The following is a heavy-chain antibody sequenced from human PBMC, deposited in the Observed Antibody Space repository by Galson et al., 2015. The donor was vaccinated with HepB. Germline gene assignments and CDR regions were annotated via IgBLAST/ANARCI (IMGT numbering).Heavy chain of an antibody. CDR2: INPSGGST. D-gene: IGHD3-22*01. CDR1: GSTFTSYY. J-gene: IGHJ5*02. V-gene: IGHV1-46*01. CDR3: ARDPRGYYDSSGYVNGFDP. Sequence: QSGAEVTKPGAPVKVSCKASGSTFTSYYMHWVRQAPGQGLEWMGIINPSGGSTSYAQKFQGRVTMTRDTSTSTVYMELSSLRSEDTAVYYCARDPRGYYDSSGYVNGFDPWGQGTLVTVSS.